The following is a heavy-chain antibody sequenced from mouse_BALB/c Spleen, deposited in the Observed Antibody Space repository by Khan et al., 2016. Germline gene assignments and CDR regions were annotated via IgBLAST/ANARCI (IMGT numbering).Heavy chain of an antibody. D-gene: IGHD2-1*01. Sequence: VQLQQSGPELVKPGASVKISCKTSGYTFTEYTMHWVKQSHGKSLEWIGGINPNNGGTSYNQKFKGKATLTVDKSSSTAYMELRSLTSEDSAASSGAGSGADDGNPACFAYWGQGTLVTVSA. J-gene: IGHJ3*01. CDR1: GYTFTEYT. V-gene: IGHV1-18*01. CDR2: INPNNGGT. CDR3: AGSGADDGNPACFAY.